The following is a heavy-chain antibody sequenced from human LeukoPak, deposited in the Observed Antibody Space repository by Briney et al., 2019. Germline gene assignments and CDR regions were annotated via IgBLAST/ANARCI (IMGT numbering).Heavy chain of an antibody. D-gene: IGHD6-19*01. J-gene: IGHJ4*02. Sequence: PGGSLRLSCAASGFTFLNYAMSWVRQAPGKGLEWVSAISGSGGSTYYADSVKGRFTIPRDNSKNTLYLHMNSLRAEGAAVYYCAKEYSSGPRGYFDYWGQGTLVTVSS. CDR1: GFTFLNYA. V-gene: IGHV3-23*01. CDR2: ISGSGGST. CDR3: AKEYSSGPRGYFDY.